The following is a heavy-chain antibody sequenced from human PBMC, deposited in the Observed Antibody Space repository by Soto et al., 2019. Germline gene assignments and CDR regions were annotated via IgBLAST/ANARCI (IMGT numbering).Heavy chain of an antibody. D-gene: IGHD3-10*01. CDR3: AKDFGAWSDS. V-gene: IGHV3-30*18. Sequence: GGSLRLSCAASGFAFSTYGMHWVRQAPGKGLEWVALISYDGGEFYYADSVKGRFTISRDNSKHTLSLQMDSLRVEDTAVYYCAKDFGAWSDSWGQGTMVTVSS. CDR2: ISYDGGEF. CDR1: GFAFSTYG. J-gene: IGHJ5*01.